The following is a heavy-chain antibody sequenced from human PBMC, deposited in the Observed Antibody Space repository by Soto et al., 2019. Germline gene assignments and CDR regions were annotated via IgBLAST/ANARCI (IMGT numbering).Heavy chain of an antibody. V-gene: IGHV1-18*01. J-gene: IGHJ4*02. CDR2: ISAYNGNT. CDR1: GYTFTSYG. Sequence: QVQLVQSGAEVKKPGASVKVSCKASGYTFTSYGISWVRQAPGQGLEWMGWISAYNGNTNYAQKLQGRVTMTTDTTTSTAYMELRSLRSDDTAVYYCARSPEYYDRSGSFDHWGQGTLVTVSS. CDR3: ARSPEYYDRSGSFDH. D-gene: IGHD3-22*01.